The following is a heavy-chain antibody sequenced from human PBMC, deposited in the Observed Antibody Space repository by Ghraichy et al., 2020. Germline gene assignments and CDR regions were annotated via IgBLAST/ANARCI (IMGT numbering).Heavy chain of an antibody. CDR1: GLTFSNFA. D-gene: IGHD1-26*01. V-gene: IGHV3-23*01. J-gene: IGHJ2*01. CDR3: AKGKGSGIYVNWSFNI. Sequence: GGSLRLSCAVSGLTFSNFAMAWVRQAPGKGLEWVSTISGSGGSIWYADSGKGRFIISRDNSRSTFYLQMNSLRAEDTAVYYCAKGKGSGIYVNWSFNIWGRGTPVTVSP. CDR2: ISGSGGSI.